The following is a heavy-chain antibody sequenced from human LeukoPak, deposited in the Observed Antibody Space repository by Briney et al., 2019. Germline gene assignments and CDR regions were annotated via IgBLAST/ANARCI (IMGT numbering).Heavy chain of an antibody. Sequence: GGSLRLSCAASGFTFSRFGMSWVRQAPGKGLVWVSHISVSTTSRYYADSVMGRFTISRDNAKNSLYLQMNSLRDEDTAVYYCARGVIVGATTLDYWGQGTLVTVSS. D-gene: IGHD1-26*01. CDR2: ISVSTTSR. V-gene: IGHV3-48*02. CDR1: GFTFSRFG. CDR3: ARGVIVGATTLDY. J-gene: IGHJ4*02.